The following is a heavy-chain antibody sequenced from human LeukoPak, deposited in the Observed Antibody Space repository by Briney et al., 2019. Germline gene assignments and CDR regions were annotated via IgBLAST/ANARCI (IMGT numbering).Heavy chain of an antibody. D-gene: IGHD3-9*01. CDR2: ISSSSSYI. CDR1: GFTFSSYS. V-gene: IGHV3-21*01. Sequence: GGSLRLSCAASGFTFSSYSMNWVRQAPGKGLEWVSSISSSSSYIYYADSVKGRFTISRDNSKNTLYLRMNSLRAEDTAVYYCARSAHYDILTGVDYWGQGTLVTVSS. CDR3: ARSAHYDILTGVDY. J-gene: IGHJ4*02.